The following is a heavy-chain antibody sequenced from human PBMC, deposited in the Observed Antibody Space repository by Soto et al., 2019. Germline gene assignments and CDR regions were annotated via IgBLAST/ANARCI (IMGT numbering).Heavy chain of an antibody. Sequence: ASVTVSCQASGYTFTGYHMHWVRQAPGQGLEWMGWINPNSGGTNYAQKFQGWVTMTRDTSISTAYMELSRLRSDDTAVYYCARAARGYSGYALDYWGQGTLVTVPQ. CDR2: INPNSGGT. D-gene: IGHD5-12*01. CDR1: GYTFTGYH. V-gene: IGHV1-2*04. CDR3: ARAARGYSGYALDY. J-gene: IGHJ4*02.